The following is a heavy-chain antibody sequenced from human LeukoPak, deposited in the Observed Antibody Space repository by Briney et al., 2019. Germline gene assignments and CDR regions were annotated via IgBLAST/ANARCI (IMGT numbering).Heavy chain of an antibody. J-gene: IGHJ4*02. CDR3: ARDYYPGIAVAGTTDY. D-gene: IGHD6-19*01. CDR1: GFTFSSYS. V-gene: IGHV3-21*01. Sequence: GGPLRLSCAASGFTFSSYSMNWVRQAPGKGLEWVSSISSSSSYIYYADSVKGRFTISRDNAKNSLYLQMNSLRAEDTAVYYCARDYYPGIAVAGTTDYWGQGTLVTVSS. CDR2: ISSSSSYI.